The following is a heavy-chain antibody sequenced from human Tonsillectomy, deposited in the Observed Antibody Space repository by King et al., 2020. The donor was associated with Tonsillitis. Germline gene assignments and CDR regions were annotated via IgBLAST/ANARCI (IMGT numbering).Heavy chain of an antibody. V-gene: IGHV4-31*03. CDR1: GGSISSGGYY. D-gene: IGHD1-1*01. Sequence: QLQESGPGLVKPSQTLSLTCTVSGGSISSGGYYWSWIRQHPGKGLEWIGYIDYSGSTYYNPSLKSRATISAETSKKQLSLKLRSVTAADTAVYYCARMVHDWESYWFFDLWGRGTLVTVSS. CDR2: IDYSGST. CDR3: ARMVHDWESYWFFDL. J-gene: IGHJ2*01.